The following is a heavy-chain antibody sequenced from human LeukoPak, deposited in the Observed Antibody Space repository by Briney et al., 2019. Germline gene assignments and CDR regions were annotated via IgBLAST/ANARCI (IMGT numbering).Heavy chain of an antibody. V-gene: IGHV3-7*01. CDR1: GFTISSYW. Sequence: GGSLRLSCAASGFTISSYWMSWVRQVPGKGLESVAHIKHDGSETYYVDTVRGRFIISRDNAKNSLDLQMNSLRVEDTAVYHCARGPTDFDASDIWGHGTLVTVSS. J-gene: IGHJ3*02. CDR2: IKHDGSET. CDR3: ARGPTDFDASDI.